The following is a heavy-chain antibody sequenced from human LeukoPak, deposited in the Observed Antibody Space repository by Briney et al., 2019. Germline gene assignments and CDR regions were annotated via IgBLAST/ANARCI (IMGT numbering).Heavy chain of an antibody. D-gene: IGHD5-18*01. CDR1: GGTFSSYA. Sequence: EASVKVSCKASGGTFSSYAISWVRQAPGQGLEWMGRIIPILGIANYAQKVQGRVTITADKSTSTAYMELSSLRSEDTAVYYCARPVDTASLVNWGQGTLVTVSS. J-gene: IGHJ4*02. CDR2: IIPILGIA. V-gene: IGHV1-69*04. CDR3: ARPVDTASLVN.